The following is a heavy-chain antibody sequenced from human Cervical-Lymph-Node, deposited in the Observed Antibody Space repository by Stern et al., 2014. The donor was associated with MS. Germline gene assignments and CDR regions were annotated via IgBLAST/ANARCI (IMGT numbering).Heavy chain of an antibody. CDR2: CYPEDSDT. CDR1: GFSFTGYW. D-gene: IGHD1-14*01. CDR3: ARRTGNLAFDS. V-gene: IGHV5-51*01. Sequence: VQLVQSGAEVKKPGESLQISCQGSGFSFTGYWIGWGRQMPGKGLEWRGTCYPEDSDTRPSPSSQGQVTIPVDKSIITASLQWSSLRASDPAMYSFARRTGNLAFDSWGQEPWSPSPQ. J-gene: IGHJ4*01.